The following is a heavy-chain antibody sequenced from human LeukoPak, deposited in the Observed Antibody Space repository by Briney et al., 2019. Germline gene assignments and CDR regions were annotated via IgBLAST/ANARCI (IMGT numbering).Heavy chain of an antibody. J-gene: IGHJ4*02. CDR2: IYYSGST. D-gene: IGHD4-23*01. CDR1: GGSISSYY. CDR3: AREEAWVIDY. V-gene: IGHV4-59*01. Sequence: KPSETLSLTCTVSGGSISSYYWSWIRQPPGKGLEWIGYIYYSGSTNYNPSLKSRVTISVDTSKNQFSLKLSSVTAADTAVYYCAREEAWVIDYWGQGTLVAVSS.